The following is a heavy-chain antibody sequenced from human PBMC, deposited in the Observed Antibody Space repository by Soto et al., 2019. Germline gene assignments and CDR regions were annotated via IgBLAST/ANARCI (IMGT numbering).Heavy chain of an antibody. J-gene: IGHJ3*02. CDR1: GGSISSGGYY. CDR3: ARDYRGYTTGYAFDI. D-gene: IGHD5-18*01. V-gene: IGHV4-31*03. CDR2: IFYSGST. Sequence: SETLSLTCTVSGGSISSGGYYWSWIRQHPGKGLEWIGYIFYSGSTYYNPSLKSRVTISVDTSKNQFSLKLSSVTAADTAVYYCARDYRGYTTGYAFDIWGQGTMVTVSS.